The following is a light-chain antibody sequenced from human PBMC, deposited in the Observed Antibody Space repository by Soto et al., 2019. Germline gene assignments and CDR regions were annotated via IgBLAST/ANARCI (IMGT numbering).Light chain of an antibody. CDR1: QSISSY. CDR2: GAS. V-gene: IGKV1-5*01. CDR3: QQYNIYSWT. Sequence: DIQMTQSPSSLSVSVGDRVTITCRASQSISSYLNWYQQKPGKAPKLLIYGASSLQSGVPSRFSGSGSGTEFTLTISSLQPDDFATYYCQQYNIYSWTFGQGTKVDIK. J-gene: IGKJ1*01.